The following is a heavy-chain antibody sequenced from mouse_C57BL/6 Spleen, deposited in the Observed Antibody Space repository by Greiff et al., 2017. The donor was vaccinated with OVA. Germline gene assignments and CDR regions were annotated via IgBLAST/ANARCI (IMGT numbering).Heavy chain of an antibody. CDR2: INPNNGGT. CDR1: GYTFTDYN. J-gene: IGHJ3*01. V-gene: IGHV1-18*01. Sequence: EVQLQQSGPELVKPGASVKIPCKASGYTFTDYNMGWVKQSHGKSLEWIGDINPNNGGTIYNQKFKGKATLTVDKSSSTAYMELRSLTSEDTAVYYCARSDWDWFAYWGQGTLVTVSA. CDR3: ARSDWDWFAY. D-gene: IGHD4-1*01.